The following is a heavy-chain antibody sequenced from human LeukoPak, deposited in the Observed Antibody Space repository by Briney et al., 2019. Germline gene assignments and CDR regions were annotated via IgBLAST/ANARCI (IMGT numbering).Heavy chain of an antibody. CDR3: ASGYYDSSGYRWFDY. CDR2: INHSGST. Sequence: SETLSLTCAVSGESFSDDYWTWIRQPPGKGLEWIGEINHSGSTNYNLSLKSRVTISLDTSKNQFSLKQSSLPAADTAVYYCASGYYDSSGYRWFDYWGQGTLVTVSS. D-gene: IGHD3-22*01. J-gene: IGHJ4*02. CDR1: GESFSDDY. V-gene: IGHV4-34*01.